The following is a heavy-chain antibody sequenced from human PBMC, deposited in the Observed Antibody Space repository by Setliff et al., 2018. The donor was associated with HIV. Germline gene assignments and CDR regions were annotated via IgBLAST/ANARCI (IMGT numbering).Heavy chain of an antibody. V-gene: IGHV4-34*09. Sequence: PSETLSLTCAVYGGSFSSYYWSWIRQPPGKGLEWIGEINHSGSTNYSPSLKSRVTISVDSSKNQFSLKLTSVTAADTAVYYCARGNIDYWTGYYSRSGYFYYMDVWGRGTTVTV. CDR1: GGSFSSYY. CDR3: ARGNIDYWTGYYSRSGYFYYMDV. D-gene: IGHD3-3*01. J-gene: IGHJ6*03. CDR2: INHSGST.